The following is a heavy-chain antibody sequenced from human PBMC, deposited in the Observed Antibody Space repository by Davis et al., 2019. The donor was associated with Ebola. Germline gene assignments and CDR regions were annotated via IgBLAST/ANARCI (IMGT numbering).Heavy chain of an antibody. CDR2: IIPILGIA. J-gene: IGHJ6*02. Sequence: AASVKVSCKASGGTFSSYAISWVRQAPGQGLEWMGRIIPILGIANYAQKFQGRVTITADKSTSTAYMELSSLRSEDTAVYYCARSRPDRYCSGGSCYPADYGMDVWGQGTTVTVSS. D-gene: IGHD2-15*01. CDR1: GGTFSSYA. CDR3: ARSRPDRYCSGGSCYPADYGMDV. V-gene: IGHV1-69*04.